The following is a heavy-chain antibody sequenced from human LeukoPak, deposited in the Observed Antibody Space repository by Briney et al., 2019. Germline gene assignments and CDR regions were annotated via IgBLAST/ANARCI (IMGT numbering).Heavy chain of an antibody. J-gene: IGHJ4*02. V-gene: IGHV3-23*01. D-gene: IGHD7-27*01. Sequence: PGGSLRLSCAASGFTFSIYVMSWVRQAPGKGLEWVSTITTSDGNTYYADSVKGRFTVSRDNSKNTLFLQMNSLRAEDTAVYYCAKDGGLWVSAHWGDSWGRGTLVTVSS. CDR3: AKDGGLWVSAHWGDS. CDR1: GFTFSIYV. CDR2: ITTSDGNT.